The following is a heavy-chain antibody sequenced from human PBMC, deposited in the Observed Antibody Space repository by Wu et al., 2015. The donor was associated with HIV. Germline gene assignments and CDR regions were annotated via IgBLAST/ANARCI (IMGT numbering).Heavy chain of an antibody. CDR2: INPNSGGT. D-gene: IGHD6-19*01. Sequence: QVQLVQSGAEVKKPGASVKVSCKASGYTFTGYYMHWVRQAPGQGLEWMGWINPNSGGTNYAQKFQGRVTMTRDTSISTAYMELSRLKSDDTAVYYCARDMGHEGRQWLVQPGAFDIWGQGTMVTVSS. CDR1: GYTFTGYY. CDR3: ARDMGHEGRQWLVQPGAFDI. V-gene: IGHV1-2*02. J-gene: IGHJ3*02.